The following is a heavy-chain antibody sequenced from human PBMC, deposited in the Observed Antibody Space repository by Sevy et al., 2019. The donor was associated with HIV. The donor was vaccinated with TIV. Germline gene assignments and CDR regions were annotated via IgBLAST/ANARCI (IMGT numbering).Heavy chain of an antibody. CDR3: TTVCWSQEDYYNY. D-gene: IGHD6-13*01. CDR1: GFTFSNAW. Sequence: GGYLRLSCAASGFTFSNAWMSWVRQAPGKGLEWVGRIKGKIYDGTIDYAAPVKGRFSISSDDSKNTLYLQMNSLKTEDTAVYYCTTVCWSQEDYYNYWGQGTLVTVSS. J-gene: IGHJ4*02. CDR2: IKGKIYDGTI. V-gene: IGHV3-15*01.